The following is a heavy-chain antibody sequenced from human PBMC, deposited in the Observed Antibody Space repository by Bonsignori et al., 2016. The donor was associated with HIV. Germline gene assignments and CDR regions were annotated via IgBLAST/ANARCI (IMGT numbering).Heavy chain of an antibody. CDR2: INPNSGGT. CDR3: ARKRAAAAEFDY. V-gene: IGHV1-2*02. J-gene: IGHJ4*02. D-gene: IGHD6-13*01. Sequence: VRQMPGKGLEWMGWINPNSGGTNYAQKFQGRVTMTRDTAISTVYLELTRLRSDDTAVYFCARKRAAAAEFDYWGQGTLVTVSS.